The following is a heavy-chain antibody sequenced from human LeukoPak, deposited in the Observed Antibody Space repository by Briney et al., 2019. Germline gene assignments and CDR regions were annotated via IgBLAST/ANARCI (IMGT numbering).Heavy chain of an antibody. CDR2: IKQDGSEK. CDR1: GFTFSSYW. D-gene: IGHD1-26*01. Sequence: GGSLRLSCAASGFTFSSYWMSWVRQAPGKGLEWVANIKQDGSEKYYVDSVKGRFTISRDNAKNSLYLHMNTLRAEDTAIYYCAKDRTVGASYWYFGLWGRGTLVTVSS. CDR3: AKDRTVGASYWYFGL. V-gene: IGHV3-7*03. J-gene: IGHJ2*01.